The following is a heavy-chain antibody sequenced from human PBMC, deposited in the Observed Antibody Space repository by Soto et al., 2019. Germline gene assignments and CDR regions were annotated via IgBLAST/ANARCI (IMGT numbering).Heavy chain of an antibody. V-gene: IGHV4-59*12. Sequence: SETLSLTCTVSGGSISSYYLSWIRQPPGKGLEWIGYIYYSGSTYYNPSLKSRVTISVDTSKNQFSLKLSSVTAADTAVYYCARDSCSSTSCFMGVDGMGVWGQGTTVTVSS. CDR2: IYYSGST. CDR1: GGSISSYY. J-gene: IGHJ6*02. CDR3: ARDSCSSTSCFMGVDGMGV. D-gene: IGHD2-2*01.